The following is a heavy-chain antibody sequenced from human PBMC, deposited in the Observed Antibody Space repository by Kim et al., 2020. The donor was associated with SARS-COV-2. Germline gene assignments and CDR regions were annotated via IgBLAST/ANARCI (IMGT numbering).Heavy chain of an antibody. D-gene: IGHD2-15*01. J-gene: IGHJ4*02. CDR3: AKDQEVIVVVVAATPFDY. V-gene: IGHV3-30*02. Sequence: KGPFTITRDNSKNTLYLQMNSLRAEDTAVYYCAKDQEVIVVVVAATPFDYWGQGTLVTVSS.